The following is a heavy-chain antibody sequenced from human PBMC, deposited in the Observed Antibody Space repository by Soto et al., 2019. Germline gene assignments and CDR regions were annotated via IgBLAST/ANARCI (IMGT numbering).Heavy chain of an antibody. CDR2: IWYDGSNK. CDR1: GFTFSSYG. D-gene: IGHD6-13*01. CDR3: ARDSIAAAGIYYYYGMDV. V-gene: IGHV3-33*01. Sequence: PGGSLRLSCAASGFTFSSYGMHWVRQAPGKGLEWVAVIWYDGSNKYYADSVKGRFTISRDNSKNTLYLQMNSLRAEDTAVYYCARDSIAAAGIYYYYGMDVWGQGTTVTVSS. J-gene: IGHJ6*02.